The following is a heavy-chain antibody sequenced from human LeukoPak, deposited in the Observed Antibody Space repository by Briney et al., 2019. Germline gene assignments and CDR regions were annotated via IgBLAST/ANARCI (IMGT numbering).Heavy chain of an antibody. CDR2: ISSSSSYI. Sequence: GGSLRLSCAASGFTFSSYSMNWVRQALGKGLEWVSSISSSSSYIYYADSVKGRFTISRDNAKNSLYLQMNSLRAEDTAVYYCARDRTSIVVVPAAMDYWGQGTLVTVSS. V-gene: IGHV3-21*01. D-gene: IGHD2-2*01. CDR1: GFTFSSYS. CDR3: ARDRTSIVVVPAAMDY. J-gene: IGHJ4*02.